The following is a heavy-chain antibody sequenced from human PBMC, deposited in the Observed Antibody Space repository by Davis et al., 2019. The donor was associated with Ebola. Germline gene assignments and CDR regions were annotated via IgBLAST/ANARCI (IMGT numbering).Heavy chain of an antibody. V-gene: IGHV1-58*01. CDR3: AAEGVGLRFLEWSKFDP. J-gene: IGHJ5*02. CDR1: GFTFTSSA. CDR2: IVVGSGNT. Sequence: AASVKVSCKASGFTFTSSAVQWVRQARGQRLEWIGWIVVGSGNTNYAQKFQERVTITRDMSTSTAYMELSSLRSEDTAVYYCAAEGVGLRFLEWSKFDPWGQGTLVTVSS. D-gene: IGHD3-3*01.